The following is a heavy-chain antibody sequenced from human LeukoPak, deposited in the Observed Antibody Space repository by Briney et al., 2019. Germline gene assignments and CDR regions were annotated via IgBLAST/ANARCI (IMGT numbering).Heavy chain of an antibody. CDR2: ISSISSYI. D-gene: IGHD6-13*01. Sequence: GGSLRLSCAASGFTFSSYSMNWVRQAPGKGLEWVSSISSISSYIYYADSVKGRFTISRDNAKNSLYLQMNSLRAEDTAVYYCARDYSETDAFDIWGQGTMVTVSS. J-gene: IGHJ3*02. CDR3: ARDYSETDAFDI. CDR1: GFTFSSYS. V-gene: IGHV3-21*01.